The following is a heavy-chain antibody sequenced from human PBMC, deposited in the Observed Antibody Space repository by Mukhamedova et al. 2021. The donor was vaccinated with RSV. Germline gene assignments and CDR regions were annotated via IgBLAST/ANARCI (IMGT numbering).Heavy chain of an antibody. CDR2: ISSSSSYT. Sequence: EWVSYISSSSSYTNYADSVKGRFTISRDNAKNSLYLQMNSLRAEDTAVYYCARDGGVGATNFDYWGQGTLVTVSS. V-gene: IGHV3-11*06. D-gene: IGHD1-26*01. CDR3: ARDGGVGATNFDY. J-gene: IGHJ4*02.